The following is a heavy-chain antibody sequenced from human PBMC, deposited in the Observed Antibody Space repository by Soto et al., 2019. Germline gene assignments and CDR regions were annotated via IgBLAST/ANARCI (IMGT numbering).Heavy chain of an antibody. CDR2: ISYDGSNK. CDR3: AKDLIQLWLPSFYDHYYGMEV. D-gene: IGHD5-18*01. J-gene: IGHJ6*02. CDR1: GFTFSNYG. Sequence: PGGSLRLSCAASGFTFSNYGMHWVRQAPGKGLEWVAVISYDGSNKYYADSVKGRFTISRDNSKNTLYLQMNSLRAEDTAVYYCAKDLIQLWLPSFYDHYYGMEVWGQGTTVTVSS. V-gene: IGHV3-30*18.